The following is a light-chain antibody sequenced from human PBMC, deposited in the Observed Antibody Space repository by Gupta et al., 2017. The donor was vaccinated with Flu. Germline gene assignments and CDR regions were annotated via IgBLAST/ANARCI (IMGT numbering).Light chain of an antibody. CDR2: DAS. J-gene: IGKJ1*01. V-gene: IGKV1-33*01. Sequence: PSSLSASIGDRVTISCQASQDIKNYVNWYQQKSVRAPKLLISDASTLETGVPSRFSGSASGTLFTFTIAGLQPEDFATYYCQQYDALPWTFGQGTKVEVK. CDR1: QDIKNY. CDR3: QQYDALPWT.